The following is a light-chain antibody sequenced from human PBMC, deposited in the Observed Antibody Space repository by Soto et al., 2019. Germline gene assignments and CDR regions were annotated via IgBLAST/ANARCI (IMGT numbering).Light chain of an antibody. CDR3: QLYGTLPLT. CDR1: QSVSSSY. Sequence: EIVLTQSPGTLSLSPGERATLSCRASQSVSSSYLAWYQQKPGQAPRLLIYGASSRATGIPDRFSGTGSGTDFTLTISRLEPEDFAVYYCQLYGTLPLTFGGGTKVDIK. J-gene: IGKJ4*01. V-gene: IGKV3-20*01. CDR2: GAS.